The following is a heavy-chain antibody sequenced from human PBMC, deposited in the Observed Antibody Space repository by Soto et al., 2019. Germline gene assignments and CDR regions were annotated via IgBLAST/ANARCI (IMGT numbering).Heavy chain of an antibody. CDR3: AKHPPIEYRSLGYGMDV. Sequence: EVQLLESGGGLVQPGGSLRLSCAGSGYTFSSYAMSWVRQARGKGLEWVSAISSSGGSTYYADSMKGRFTISRDNSKNTLSLQMNSLRADDTAVYYCAKHPPIEYRSLGYGMDVWGQGTTVTVSS. CDR1: GYTFSSYA. CDR2: ISSSGGST. D-gene: IGHD6-6*01. V-gene: IGHV3-23*01. J-gene: IGHJ6*02.